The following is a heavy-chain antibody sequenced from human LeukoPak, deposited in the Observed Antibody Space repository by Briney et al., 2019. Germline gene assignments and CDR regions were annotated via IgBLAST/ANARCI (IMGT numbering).Heavy chain of an antibody. V-gene: IGHV1-18*01. J-gene: IGHJ4*02. CDR2: ISPYNGNT. D-gene: IGHD6-19*01. CDR3: ARAGSGCGWYFDH. Sequence: GASVKVSCKASGYDFTSVGITWVRRAPGQGLEWMGWISPYNGNTRYAQKFQGRVAMTTDTSTTTAYMELRGLRFNDTAVYYCARAGSGCGWYFDHWGQGTLVTDSS. CDR1: GYDFTSVG.